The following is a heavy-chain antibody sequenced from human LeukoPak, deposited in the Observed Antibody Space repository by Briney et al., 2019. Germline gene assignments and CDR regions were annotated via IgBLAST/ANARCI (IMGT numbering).Heavy chain of an antibody. D-gene: IGHD5-12*01. CDR2: TSWNSGSR. J-gene: IGHJ3*02. CDR1: GFTFDDYA. V-gene: IGHV3-9*03. Sequence: PGGSLRLSCAASGFTFDDYAMHWVRQAPGKGLEWVSGTSWNSGSRGYADSVKGRFTIFRDNAKNSLYLQMNSLRAEDMALYYCAKGSGYDLDVGVFDIGGRGTMVTVSS. CDR3: AKGSGYDLDVGVFDI.